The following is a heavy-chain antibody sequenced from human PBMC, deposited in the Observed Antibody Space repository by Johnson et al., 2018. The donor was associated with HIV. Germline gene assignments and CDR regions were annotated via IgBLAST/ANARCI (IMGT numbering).Heavy chain of an antibody. Sequence: VQLVESGGDLVQPGRSLRLSCTASGFIFADYAMLWVRQTPGKGLEWVSGINWSGDTIAYGDSVRGRFTVPRDNARNSLYLTMNRLRVEDTALYYGAKGDWNDVAYGEIWGQGTMVTVSS. V-gene: IGHV3-9*01. CDR1: GFIFADYA. D-gene: IGHD1-1*01. CDR2: INWSGDTI. J-gene: IGHJ3*01. CDR3: AKGDWNDVAYGEI.